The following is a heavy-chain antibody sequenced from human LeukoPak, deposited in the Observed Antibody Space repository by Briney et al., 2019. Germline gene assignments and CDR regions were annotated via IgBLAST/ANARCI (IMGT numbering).Heavy chain of an antibody. Sequence: SVKVSCKASGFTFTSTAVQWVRQARGQCLEWIGWILVGSGNTNYAQMFQERVTLTWDVSTSTAYMVLSSLRSEDTAIYYCASDPPYTSSSAWWGQGTLVTVSS. J-gene: IGHJ4*02. D-gene: IGHD2-2*01. CDR2: ILVGSGNT. V-gene: IGHV1-58*01. CDR3: ASDPPYTSSSAW. CDR1: GFTFTSTA.